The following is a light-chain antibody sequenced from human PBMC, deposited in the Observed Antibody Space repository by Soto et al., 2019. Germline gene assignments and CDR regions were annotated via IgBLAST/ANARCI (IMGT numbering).Light chain of an antibody. CDR2: RTS. CDR1: QSLNSVY. V-gene: IGKV3-20*01. Sequence: EIVLTQSPGTLSLSPGDRATLSCRASQSLNSVYLAWYQQKPGQAPRLLIFRTSSRGTGIPDRFSGSGSGTDFTLTISRMEPEGFAVYYCQQYGSSPTFGKGTKVEIK. CDR3: QQYGSSPT. J-gene: IGKJ1*01.